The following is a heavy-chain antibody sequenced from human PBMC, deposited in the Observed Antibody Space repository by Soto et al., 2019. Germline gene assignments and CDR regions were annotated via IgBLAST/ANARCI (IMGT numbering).Heavy chain of an antibody. J-gene: IGHJ4*02. V-gene: IGHV1-69*01. CDR3: ARLRDPRSRPSVTMVRGVINGYLDY. Sequence: QVHLVQSGGEVKKPGSSMKVSCKASGGGFIGHTFTWVRQAPGQGPEWMGGITPIFGAANYAQKFQGRVTITANESTTTVYMELSSLRSEDTAVYYCARLRDPRSRPSVTMVRGVINGYLDYWGQGTLVTVSS. CDR2: ITPIFGAA. CDR1: GGGFIGHT. D-gene: IGHD3-10*01.